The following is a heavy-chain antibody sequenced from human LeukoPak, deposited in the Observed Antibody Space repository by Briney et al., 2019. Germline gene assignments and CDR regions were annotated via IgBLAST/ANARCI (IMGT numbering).Heavy chain of an antibody. Sequence: GRSLRLSCAASGFTFSSYAMHWVRQAPGKGLEYVSAISSNGGSTYYANSVKGRFTISRDNSKNTLYLQMGSLRAEDMAVYYCARVGSDYIGYFDYWGQGTLVTVSS. J-gene: IGHJ4*02. V-gene: IGHV3-64*01. D-gene: IGHD4-11*01. CDR3: ARVGSDYIGYFDY. CDR1: GFTFSSYA. CDR2: ISSNGGST.